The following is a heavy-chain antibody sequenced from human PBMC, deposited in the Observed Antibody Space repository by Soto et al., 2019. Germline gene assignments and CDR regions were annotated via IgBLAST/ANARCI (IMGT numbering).Heavy chain of an antibody. J-gene: IGHJ6*02. D-gene: IGHD6-6*01. CDR2: IWYDGSNK. V-gene: IGHV3-30*02. Sequence: PGGSLRLSCAASGFTFSSYGMHWVRQAPGKGLEWVAVIWYDGSNKYYADSVKGRFTISRDNSKNTLYLQMNSLRAEDTAVYYCAKVQYSSSLYYYYGMDVWGQGTTVTVSS. CDR1: GFTFSSYG. CDR3: AKVQYSSSLYYYYGMDV.